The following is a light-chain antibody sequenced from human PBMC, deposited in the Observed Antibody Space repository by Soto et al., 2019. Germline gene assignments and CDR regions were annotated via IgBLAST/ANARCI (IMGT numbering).Light chain of an antibody. CDR2: KAS. V-gene: IGKV1-5*03. CDR3: QQYKTYWS. Sequence: DIQMTQSPSTLSASVGDRVTITCRASQSISGWLAWYQQKPGKAPEVLIYKASSLESGVPSRFSGSGSGTEFTLTISSLQPDDFATYYCQQYKTYWSFGQGNKVESK. J-gene: IGKJ1*01. CDR1: QSISGW.